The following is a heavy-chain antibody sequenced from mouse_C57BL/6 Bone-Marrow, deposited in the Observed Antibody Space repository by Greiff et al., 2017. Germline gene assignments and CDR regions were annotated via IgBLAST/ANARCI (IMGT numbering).Heavy chain of an antibody. CDR2: IYPRDGST. D-gene: IGHD1-1*01. CDR3: GRLEFDGSSGDWYVDV. V-gene: IGHV1-85*01. CDR1: GYTFTSYD. J-gene: IGHJ1*03. Sequence: QVQLQQSGPELVKPGASVKLSCKASGYTFTSYDINWVKQRPGQGLEWIGWIYPRDGSTKYNEKFKGKATLTVDTSSSTAYMELHSRTSEDSAVDYCGRLEFDGSSGDWYVDVWGTGTTVTVSS.